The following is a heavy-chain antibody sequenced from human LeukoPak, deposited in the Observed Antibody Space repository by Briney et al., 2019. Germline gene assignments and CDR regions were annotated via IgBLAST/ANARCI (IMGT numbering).Heavy chain of an antibody. D-gene: IGHD6-19*01. CDR3: AKGAVAGNDYYYGMDV. V-gene: IGHV3-66*01. CDR2: LYSGGTT. J-gene: IGHJ6*02. Sequence: GGSLRLSCAASGINFSSYSMNWVRQAPGKGLEWVSVLYSGGTTYYADSVKGRFTISRDNSKNTLYLQMNSLRAEDTAVYYCAKGAVAGNDYYYGMDVWGQGTTVTVSS. CDR1: GINFSSYS.